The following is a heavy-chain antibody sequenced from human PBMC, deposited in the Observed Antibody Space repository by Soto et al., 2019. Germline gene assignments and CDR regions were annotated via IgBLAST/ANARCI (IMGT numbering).Heavy chain of an antibody. CDR1: GGSFSGYY. CDR3: ARGHGWSIPRGDAFDI. D-gene: IGHD2-15*01. J-gene: IGHJ3*02. V-gene: IGHV4-34*01. CDR2: INHSGST. Sequence: QVQLQQWGAGLLKPSETLSLTCAVYGGSFSGYYWSWIRQPPGKGLEWIGEINHSGSTNYNPSLKSRVTISVDPSKNQFSLKLSSVTAADTAVYYCARGHGWSIPRGDAFDIWGQGTMVTVSS.